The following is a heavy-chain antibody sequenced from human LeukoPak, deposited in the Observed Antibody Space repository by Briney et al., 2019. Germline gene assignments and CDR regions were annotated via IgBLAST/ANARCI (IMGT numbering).Heavy chain of an antibody. CDR1: GFTVSSNY. V-gene: IGHV3-53*01. CDR2: IYGDGTT. D-gene: IGHD3-10*01. Sequence: PGGSPRLSCAASGFTVSSNYMSWVRQAPGKGLEWVSIIYGDGTTYYADSVKGRFTISRDNSKNTLYLQMNNLRAEDTAVYYCARAPGFWFGEFFDYWGQGTLVTVSS. J-gene: IGHJ4*02. CDR3: ARAPGFWFGEFFDY.